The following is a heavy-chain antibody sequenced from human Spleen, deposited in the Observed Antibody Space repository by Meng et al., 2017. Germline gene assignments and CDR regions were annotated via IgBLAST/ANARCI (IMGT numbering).Heavy chain of an antibody. CDR2: ISTSGGSS. J-gene: IGHJ4*02. Sequence: GESLKISCAASGFTFSSYGMSWVRQAPGKGLEWVSDISTSGGSSKYADSVKGRFTISRDNSKNTLYLQMNSLRAEDKAVYYCARSGGRSTWAEDGDYWGQGTLVTVSS. V-gene: IGHV3-23*01. CDR1: GFTFSSYG. D-gene: IGHD7-27*01. CDR3: ARSGGRSTWAEDGDY.